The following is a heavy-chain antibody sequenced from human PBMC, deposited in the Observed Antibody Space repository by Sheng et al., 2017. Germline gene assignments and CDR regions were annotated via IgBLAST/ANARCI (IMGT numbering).Heavy chain of an antibody. V-gene: IGHV1-2*06. CDR3: ASGPGDLDY. CDR1: GYTFTDYY. CDR2: INPYSGGT. J-gene: IGHJ4*02. Sequence: QVQLVQSGAEMKKPGASVKVSCKTSGYTFTDYYLHWVRQAPGQGLEWMGRINPYSGGTDSTQMFQGRVTMTRDTSISTAYMELTSLRSDDTALYYCASGPGDLDYWGQGTLVIVSS.